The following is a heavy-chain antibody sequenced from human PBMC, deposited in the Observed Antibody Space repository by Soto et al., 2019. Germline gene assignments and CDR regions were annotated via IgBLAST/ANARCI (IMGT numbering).Heavy chain of an antibody. V-gene: IGHV1-69*02. CDR1: GGTFSSYT. J-gene: IGHJ4*02. CDR2: VIPILGIA. D-gene: IGHD2-21*02. CDR3: EGVDMVVVTVDTRHSGY. Sequence: QVQLVQSGAELKKPGSSVKVSCKASGGTFSSYTISWVRQAPGQGLEWVGRVIPILGIANYAQKFQGGVRITAGKSRSTAYMGLRRLRSEDTAAYYCEGVDMVVVTVDTRHSGYWGQGPLVTVS.